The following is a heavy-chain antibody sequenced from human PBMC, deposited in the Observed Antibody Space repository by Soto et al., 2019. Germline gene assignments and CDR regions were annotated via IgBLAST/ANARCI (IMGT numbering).Heavy chain of an antibody. CDR2: ISYDGSNK. D-gene: IGHD5-12*01. J-gene: IGHJ4*02. CDR3: ARGNGYEYFDY. Sequence: PGGSLRLSCAASGFTFSSYAMHWVRQAPGKGLEWVAVISYDGSNKYYADSVKGRFTISRDNSKTTLYLQMNSLRAEDTAVYYCARGNGYEYFDYWGQGTLVTVSS. V-gene: IGHV3-30-3*01. CDR1: GFTFSSYA.